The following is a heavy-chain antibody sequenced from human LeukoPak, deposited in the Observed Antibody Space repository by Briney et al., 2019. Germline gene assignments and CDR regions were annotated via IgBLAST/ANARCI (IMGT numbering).Heavy chain of an antibody. J-gene: IGHJ4*02. D-gene: IGHD6-13*01. V-gene: IGHV3-49*04. CDR3: TSRGYSSSWFWEGYYFDY. CDR1: GFTFGDYA. Sequence: GGSLRLSCTASGFTFGDYAMSWVRQAPGKGLEWVGFIRSKAYGGTTEYAASVKGRFTISRDDSKSIACLQMNSLKTEDTAVYYCTSRGYSSSWFWEGYYFDYWGQGTLVTVSS. CDR2: IRSKAYGGTT.